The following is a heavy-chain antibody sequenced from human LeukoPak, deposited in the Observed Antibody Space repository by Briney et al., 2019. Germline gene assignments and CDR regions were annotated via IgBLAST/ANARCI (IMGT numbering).Heavy chain of an antibody. J-gene: IGHJ2*01. CDR2: ITGSGGST. CDR1: GFTFSSYA. V-gene: IGHV3-23*01. CDR3: AKDTASSRWYFDL. Sequence: GGSLRLSCAASGFTFSSYAMSWVRQAPGKGLEWVSAITGSGGSTYYADSVKGWFTISRDNSKNTLYLQMNSLRAEDTAVYYCAKDTASSRWYFDLWGRGTLVTVSS. D-gene: IGHD5-18*01.